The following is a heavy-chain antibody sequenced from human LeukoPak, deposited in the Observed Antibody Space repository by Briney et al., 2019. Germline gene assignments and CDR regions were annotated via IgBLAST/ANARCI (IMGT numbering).Heavy chain of an antibody. CDR3: SRFVTVPGNPQDY. J-gene: IGHJ4*02. D-gene: IGHD2/OR15-2a*01. CDR1: GFTFDDYA. V-gene: IGHV3-9*01. CDR2: ISWNSGSI. Sequence: GGSLRLSCAASGFTFDDYAMHWVRQAPGKGLEWVSGISWNSGSIGYADSVKGRFTISRDNAKNSLYLQMNSLRAEDTAVYYRSRFVTVPGNPQDYWGQGTLVTVSS.